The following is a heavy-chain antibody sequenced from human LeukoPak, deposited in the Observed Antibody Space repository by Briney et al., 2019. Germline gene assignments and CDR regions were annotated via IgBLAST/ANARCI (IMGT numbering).Heavy chain of an antibody. J-gene: IGHJ4*02. CDR3: ARGPKYYFDY. CDR1: GGSISSYY. CDR2: IYYSGST. V-gene: IGHV4-59*01. Sequence: SETLSLTCTVSGGSISSYYWSWIRQPPGKGLEWIGHIYYSGSTNYNPSLKSRVTISVDTSKNQFSLKLSSVTAADTAVYYCARGPKYYFDYWGQGTLVTVSS.